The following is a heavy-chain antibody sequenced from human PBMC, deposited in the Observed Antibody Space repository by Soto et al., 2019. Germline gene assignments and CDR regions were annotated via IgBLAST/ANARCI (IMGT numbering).Heavy chain of an antibody. J-gene: IGHJ6*02. CDR2: IYYTGST. CDR1: GGSISSSSYY. CDR3: ARGEDAFFYYGLDV. Sequence: SETLSLTCTVSGGSISSSSYYWGWIRQPPGKGLEWIGSIYYTGSTYYTPSLKSRVTMSVDTSRSQFSLKLTSVTAADTAVYYCARGEDAFFYYGLDVWGQGITVTVSS. V-gene: IGHV4-39*07.